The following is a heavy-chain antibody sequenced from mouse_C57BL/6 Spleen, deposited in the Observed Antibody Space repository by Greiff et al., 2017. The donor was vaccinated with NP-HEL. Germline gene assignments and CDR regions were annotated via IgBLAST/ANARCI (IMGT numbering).Heavy chain of an antibody. Sequence: QVQLQQPGAELVKPGASVKLSCKASGYTFTSYWMQWVNQRPGQGLEWIGEIDPSDSYTNYNQKFKGKATLTVDTSSSTAYMQLSSLTSEDSAVYYCARWGRIGYGNYEFAYWGQGTLVTVSA. CDR3: ARWGRIGYGNYEFAY. CDR1: GYTFTSYW. CDR2: IDPSDSYT. J-gene: IGHJ3*01. D-gene: IGHD2-1*01. V-gene: IGHV1-50*01.